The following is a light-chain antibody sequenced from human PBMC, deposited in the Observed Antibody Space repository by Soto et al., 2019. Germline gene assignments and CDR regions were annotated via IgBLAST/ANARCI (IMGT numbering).Light chain of an antibody. CDR2: GAS. Sequence: EIVLTQSPGTLSLSPGERATLSCRASQSVRSNYLAWYQRKPGQAPRLLIYGASSRATGIPDRFSGSGSATDFTLTISRLEPEDFAVYCCQQYGTSPPLTFGGGTKVEIK. CDR3: QQYGTSPPLT. V-gene: IGKV3-20*01. CDR1: QSVRSNY. J-gene: IGKJ4*01.